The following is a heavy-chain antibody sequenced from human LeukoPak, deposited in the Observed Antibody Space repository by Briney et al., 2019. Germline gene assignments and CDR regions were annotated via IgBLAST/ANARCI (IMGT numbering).Heavy chain of an antibody. Sequence: PSETLSLTCAVYGGSFSGYYWSWIRQPPGKGLEWIGEINHSGSTNYNPSLKSRVTISVDTSKNQFSLKLSSVTAADTAVYYCARDMGLETPVDYYYGLDVWGQGTTVTVSS. CDR2: INHSGST. V-gene: IGHV4-34*01. CDR1: GGSFSGYY. CDR3: ARDMGLETPVDYYYGLDV. D-gene: IGHD3-10*01. J-gene: IGHJ6*02.